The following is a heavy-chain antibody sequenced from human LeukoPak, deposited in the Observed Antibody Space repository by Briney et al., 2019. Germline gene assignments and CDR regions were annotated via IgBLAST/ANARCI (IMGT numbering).Heavy chain of an antibody. V-gene: IGHV4-34*01. CDR2: INHSGST. Sequence: GSLRLSCAASGFTFSSYWMSWVRQAPGKGLEWIGEINHSGSTNYNPSLKSRVTISVDTSKNQFSLKLSSVTAADTAVYYCASRRSVVPAAIHYWGQGTLVTVSS. CDR3: ASRRSVVPAAIHY. J-gene: IGHJ4*02. D-gene: IGHD2-2*01. CDR1: GFTFSSYW.